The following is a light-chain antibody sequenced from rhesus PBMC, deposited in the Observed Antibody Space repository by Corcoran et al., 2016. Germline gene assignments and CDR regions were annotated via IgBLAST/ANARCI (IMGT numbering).Light chain of an antibody. CDR3: QQYNNWLT. CDR2: PGS. CDR1: QSVSSN. V-gene: IGKV3-35*01. Sequence: EILLTQSPATLSLSPGERVTLSCRASQSVSSNLAWYAQKPGQSPRLLIYPGSNRATGFPDRFSGRGSGTDFTLTITSLEAEDLGVYYCQQYNNWLTFGGGTRV. J-gene: IGKJ4*01.